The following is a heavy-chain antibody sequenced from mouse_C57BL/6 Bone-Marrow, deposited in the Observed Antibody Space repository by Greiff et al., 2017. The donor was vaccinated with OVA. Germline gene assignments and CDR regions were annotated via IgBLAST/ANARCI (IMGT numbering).Heavy chain of an antibody. V-gene: IGHV1-52*01. D-gene: IGHD4-1*01. CDR1: GYTFTSYW. CDR2: IDPSDSET. CDR3: ARYEFWDVDAMDY. Sequence: QVQLQQPGAELVRPGSSVKLSCKASGYTFTSYWMHWVKQRPIQGLEWIGNIDPSDSETHYNQKFKDKATLTVDKSSSTAYMQLSSLTSEDSAVYYCARYEFWDVDAMDYWGQGTSVTVSS. J-gene: IGHJ4*01.